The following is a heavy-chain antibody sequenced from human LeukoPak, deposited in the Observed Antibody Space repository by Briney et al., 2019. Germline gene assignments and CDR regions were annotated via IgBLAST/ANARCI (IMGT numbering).Heavy chain of an antibody. Sequence: PGGSLRLSCAASGFTLSSYWMHWVRQAPGKGLVWVSFIYSGTIHYSDSVKGRFTISRDNSKNTLYLQMNSLRAEDTAVYYCARRAGAYSHPYDYWGQGALVAVSS. D-gene: IGHD4/OR15-4a*01. CDR2: IYSGTI. CDR1: GFTLSSYW. CDR3: ARRAGAYSHPYDY. V-gene: IGHV3-53*01. J-gene: IGHJ4*02.